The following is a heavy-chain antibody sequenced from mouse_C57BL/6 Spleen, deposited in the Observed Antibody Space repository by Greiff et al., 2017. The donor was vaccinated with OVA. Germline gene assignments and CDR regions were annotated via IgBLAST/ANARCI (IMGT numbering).Heavy chain of an antibody. CDR3: TTHYYGSSHWYFDV. J-gene: IGHJ1*03. D-gene: IGHD1-1*01. CDR1: GFNIKDDY. V-gene: IGHV14-4*01. Sequence: VQLQQSGAELVRPGASVTLSCTASGFNIKDDYMHWVKQRPEQGLEWIGWIDPENGDTEYASKFQGKATITADTSSNTAYLQLSSLTSEDTAVYYCTTHYYGSSHWYFDVWGTGTTVTVSS. CDR2: IDPENGDT.